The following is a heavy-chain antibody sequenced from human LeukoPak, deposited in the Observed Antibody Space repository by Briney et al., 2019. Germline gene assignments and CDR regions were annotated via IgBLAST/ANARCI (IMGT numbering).Heavy chain of an antibody. J-gene: IGHJ4*02. CDR2: ISSSSSYI. Sequence: GGSLRLSCAASGFTFSNFGMSWVRQAPGKGLEWVSSISSSSSYIYYADSVKGRFTIPRDNATNSLYLQLNSLRAEDTAVYYCVRDMGGWQTYFDYWGQGTLVTVSS. CDR1: GFTFSNFG. V-gene: IGHV3-21*01. CDR3: VRDMGGWQTYFDY. D-gene: IGHD6-19*01.